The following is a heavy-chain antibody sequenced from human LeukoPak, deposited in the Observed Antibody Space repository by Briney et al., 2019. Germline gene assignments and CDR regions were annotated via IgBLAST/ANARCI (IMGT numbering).Heavy chain of an antibody. V-gene: IGHV3-48*03. CDR3: ARDCCGEWYFFDS. J-gene: IGHJ4*02. CDR2: ISSSGSTK. CDR1: GFTFSSYE. Sequence: GGSLRLSCAASGFTFSSYEMNWVRQGPGKGLEWVSYISSSGSTKYYADSVKGRFTVSRDNSKNTLYLQMNSLRVEDTAVYYCARDCCGEWYFFDSWGQGTLITVSS. D-gene: IGHD3-10*01.